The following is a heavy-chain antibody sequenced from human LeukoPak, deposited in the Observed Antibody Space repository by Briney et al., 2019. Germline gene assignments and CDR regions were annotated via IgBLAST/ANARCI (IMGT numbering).Heavy chain of an antibody. CDR1: GGFNSSYY. V-gene: IGHV4-4*08. CDR2: IYYSGSTSGST. Sequence: PSETLSLTCTVSGGFNSSYYWSWIRQPPGKGLEWIGYIYYSGSTSGSTNYSPSLQSRVTISLDTSRNQFSLKLNSVTAADTAVYYCARERVDGYFDNWGQGILVTVSS. D-gene: IGHD6-19*01. CDR3: ARERVDGYFDN. J-gene: IGHJ4*02.